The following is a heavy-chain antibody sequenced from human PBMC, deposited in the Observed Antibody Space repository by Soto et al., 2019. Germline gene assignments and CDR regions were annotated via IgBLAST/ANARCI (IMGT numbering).Heavy chain of an antibody. D-gene: IGHD3-22*01. V-gene: IGHV3-15*01. CDR1: GFTFSNAW. Sequence: EVQLVESGGGLVQPGGSLRLSCAASGFTFSNAWMNWVRQAPGKGLEWIGRIKKRADGGTADHATPVKGRFTISRDDSKNTLYLQMNSLKTEDTAVYYCTTVNPYISDRRGHCYWGQGTLVTVSS. CDR2: IKKRADGGTA. J-gene: IGHJ4*02. CDR3: TTVNPYISDRRGHCY.